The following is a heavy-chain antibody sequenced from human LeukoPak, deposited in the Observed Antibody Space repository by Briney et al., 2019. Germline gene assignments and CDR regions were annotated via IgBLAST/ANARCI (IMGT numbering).Heavy chain of an antibody. CDR2: INTNTGNP. D-gene: IGHD3-9*01. CDR1: GYTFTSYA. Sequence: ASVKVSCKASGYTFTSYAMNWVRQAPGQGLEWMGWINTNTGNPTYAQGFTGRFVFSLDTSVSTAYLQISSLKAEDTAVYYCARDAIYYDILTGYPLDAFDIWGQGTMVTVSS. J-gene: IGHJ3*02. V-gene: IGHV7-4-1*02. CDR3: ARDAIYYDILTGYPLDAFDI.